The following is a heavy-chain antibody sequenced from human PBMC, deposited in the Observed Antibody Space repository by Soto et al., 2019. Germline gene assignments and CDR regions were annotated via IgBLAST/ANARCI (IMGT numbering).Heavy chain of an antibody. CDR2: IYHSGST. V-gene: IGHV4-4*02. D-gene: IGHD3-22*01. Sequence: PSETLSLTCAVSGGSISSSNWWSWVRQPPGKGLEWIGEIYHSGSTNYNPSLKSRVTISVDKSKNQFSLKLSSVTAANTAVYYCAHQTYDSSGYYYLPYDAFDIWGQGTMVTVSS. J-gene: IGHJ3*02. CDR3: AHQTYDSSGYYYLPYDAFDI. CDR1: GGSISSSNW.